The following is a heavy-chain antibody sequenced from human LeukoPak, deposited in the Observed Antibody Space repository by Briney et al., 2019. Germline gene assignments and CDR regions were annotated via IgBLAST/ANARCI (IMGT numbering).Heavy chain of an antibody. V-gene: IGHV3-11*01. CDR1: GFTFSDYY. Sequence: PWRSLRLSCAASGFTFSDYYMSWIRQAPGKGLEWVSYISSSGSTIYYADSLKGRFTISRDNAKNSLYLQMNSLRAEDTAVYYCASCYYDFGSGYPYGMDVWGQGTTVTVSS. D-gene: IGHD3-3*01. CDR3: ASCYYDFGSGYPYGMDV. CDR2: ISSSGSTI. J-gene: IGHJ6*02.